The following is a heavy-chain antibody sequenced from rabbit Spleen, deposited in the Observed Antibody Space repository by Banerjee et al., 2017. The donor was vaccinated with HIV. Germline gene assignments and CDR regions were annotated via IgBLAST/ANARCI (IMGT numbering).Heavy chain of an antibody. CDR2: IEAGSSGIT. V-gene: IGHV1S45*01. CDR1: GFSFSSTYY. CDR3: ARDVPGDSKIVYFNL. Sequence: QEQLVESGGGLVQPEGSLTLTCTASGFSFSSTYYMCWVRQAPGKGLEWIGCIEAGSSGITYYASWAKGRFTISKTSSTTVTLQVTSLTAADTATYFCARDVPGDSKIVYFNLWGQGTLVTVS. J-gene: IGHJ4*01. D-gene: IGHD7-1*01.